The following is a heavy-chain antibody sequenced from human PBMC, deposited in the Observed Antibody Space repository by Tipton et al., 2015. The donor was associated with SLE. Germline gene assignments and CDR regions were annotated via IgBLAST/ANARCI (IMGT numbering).Heavy chain of an antibody. CDR1: GFTFSSYE. CDR2: ISSSGSTI. V-gene: IGHV3-48*03. D-gene: IGHD3-22*01. J-gene: IGHJ4*02. CDR3: ARDDSSGYYGDSDY. Sequence: SLRISCAASGFTFSSYEMNWVRQAPGKGLEWVSYISSSGSTIYYADSVKGRFTISRDNAKNSLYLQMNSLRAEDTAVYYCARDDSSGYYGDSDYWGQGTLVTVSS.